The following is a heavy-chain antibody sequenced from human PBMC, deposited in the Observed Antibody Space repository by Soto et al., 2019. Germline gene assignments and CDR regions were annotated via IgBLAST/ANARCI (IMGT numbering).Heavy chain of an antibody. CDR3: ATIVGANDY. CDR2: IYSSGST. Sequence: SETLSLTCTVSRASIYTYSWTWIRQPAGKGLQWIGHIYSSGSTNYSPSLKSRVSMSVDSSKNQISLKLSSVTAADTAVYYCATIVGANDYWGQGTLVTVSS. CDR1: RASIYTYS. J-gene: IGHJ4*02. D-gene: IGHD1-26*01. V-gene: IGHV4-4*07.